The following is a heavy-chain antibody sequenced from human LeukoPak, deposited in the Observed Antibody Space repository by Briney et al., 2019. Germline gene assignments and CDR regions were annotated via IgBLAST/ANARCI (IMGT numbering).Heavy chain of an antibody. D-gene: IGHD3-10*01. V-gene: IGHV1-2*02. J-gene: IGHJ2*01. CDR1: GYTFTGYY. CDR2: INPNSGGT. Sequence: ASVKVSCKASGYTFTGYYMHWVRQAPGQGLEWMGWINPNSGGTNYAQKFQGRVTMTRDTSISTAYMELSRLRSDDTAVYYCAREKDYYGSGSYDHWYFDLWGRGTLVTVSS. CDR3: AREKDYYGSGSYDHWYFDL.